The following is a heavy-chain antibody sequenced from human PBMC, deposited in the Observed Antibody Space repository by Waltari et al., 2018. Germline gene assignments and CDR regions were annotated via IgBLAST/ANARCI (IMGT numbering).Heavy chain of an antibody. CDR3: AHRHLPGAMVRGVIGNWFDP. D-gene: IGHD3-10*01. Sequence: QITLKESGPTLVKPTQTLTLTCTFSGFSLSTSGVGVGWIRQPPGKALEWLALIYWNDDKRYSPSLKSRLTITKDTSKNQVVLTMTNMDPVDTATDYCAHRHLPGAMVRGVIGNWFDPWGQGTLVTVSS. J-gene: IGHJ5*02. V-gene: IGHV2-5*01. CDR2: IYWNDDK. CDR1: GFSLSTSGVG.